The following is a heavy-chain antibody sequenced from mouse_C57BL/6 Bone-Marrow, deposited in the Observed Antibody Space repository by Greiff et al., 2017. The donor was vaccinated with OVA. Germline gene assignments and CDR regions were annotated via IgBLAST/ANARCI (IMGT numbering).Heavy chain of an antibody. CDR3: VRHDGRYYYGSSYYYAMDY. J-gene: IGHJ4*01. CDR2: IRSKSNNYAT. Sequence: EVKLQESGGGLVQPKGSLKLSCAASGFSFNTYAMNWVRQAPGKGLEWVARIRSKSNNYATYYADSVKDRFTISRDDSESMLYLQMNNLKTEDTAMYYCVRHDGRYYYGSSYYYAMDYWGQGTSVTVSS. V-gene: IGHV10-1*01. CDR1: GFSFNTYA. D-gene: IGHD1-1*01.